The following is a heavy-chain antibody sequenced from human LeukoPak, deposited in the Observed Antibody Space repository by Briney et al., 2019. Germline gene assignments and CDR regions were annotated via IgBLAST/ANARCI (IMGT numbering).Heavy chain of an antibody. Sequence: GGSLRLSCAASGFTVSSNYMSWVRQAPGKGLEWVSVIYSGGSTYYADSVKGRFTISRDNSKSTLYLQMNSLRAEDTAVYYCASLSITMINDAFDIWGQGTMVTVSS. V-gene: IGHV3-66*01. J-gene: IGHJ3*02. CDR2: IYSGGST. D-gene: IGHD3-22*01. CDR1: GFTVSSNY. CDR3: ASLSITMINDAFDI.